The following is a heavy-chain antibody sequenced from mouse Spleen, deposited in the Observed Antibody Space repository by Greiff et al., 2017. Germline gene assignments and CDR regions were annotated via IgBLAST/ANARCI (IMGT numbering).Heavy chain of an antibody. V-gene: IGHV5-17*01. CDR1: GFTFSDYG. D-gene: IGHD4-1*01. CDR3: ARGLELGRPWFAY. J-gene: IGHJ3*01. Sequence: EVQLVESGGGLVKPGGSLKLSCAASGFTFSDYGMHWVRQAPEKGLEWVAYISSGSSTIYYADTVKGRFTISRDNAKNTLFLQMTSLRSEDTAMYYCARGLELGRPWFAYWGQGTLVTVSA. CDR2: ISSGSSTI.